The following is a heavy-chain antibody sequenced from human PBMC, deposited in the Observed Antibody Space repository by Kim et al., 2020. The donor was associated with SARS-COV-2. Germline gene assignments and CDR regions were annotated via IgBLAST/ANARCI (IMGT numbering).Heavy chain of an antibody. D-gene: IGHD7-27*01. CDR2: IDGSGVSR. Sequence: RGSLRLSCAASGFTFSTYMMNWVRQAPGKGLEWVSAIDGSGVSRNYADSVKGRFTISRDNSKNTLYLQMNRLRDEDTAVYYCVKDGPNWGSYFDNWGQGT. V-gene: IGHV3-23*01. CDR3: VKDGPNWGSYFDN. J-gene: IGHJ4*02. CDR1: GFTFSTYM.